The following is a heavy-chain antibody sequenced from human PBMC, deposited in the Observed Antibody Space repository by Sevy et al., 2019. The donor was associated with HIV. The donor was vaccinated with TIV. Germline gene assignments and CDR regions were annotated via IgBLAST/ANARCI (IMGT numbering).Heavy chain of an antibody. V-gene: IGHV3-48*02. CDR2: VSSDGSTI. CDR1: GFTFSGYI. D-gene: IGHD3-10*01. Sequence: GGSLRLSCAASGFTFSGYIMNWVRQTPGKGLEWVSSVSSDGSTISYADSVKGRSTISRDNAKNSLYLQMNSLRDEDTAVYYCARDLGDYYGSQIWGQGTLVTVSS. J-gene: IGHJ4*02. CDR3: ARDLGDYYGSQI.